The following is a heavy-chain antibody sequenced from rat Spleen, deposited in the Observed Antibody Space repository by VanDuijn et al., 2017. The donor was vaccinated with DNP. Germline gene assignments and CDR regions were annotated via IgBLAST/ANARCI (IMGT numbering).Heavy chain of an antibody. CDR1: GFTFRDHN. Sequence: EVQLVESGGGLVQPGRSLKLSCAASGFTFRDHNMAWVRQAPKKGLEWVAYISNDGGSTYYRDSVKGRFTISRDNAKRILFLEMDSLRSEDTATYYCATGWVFDYWGQGVMVTVSS. V-gene: IGHV5-20*01. CDR3: ATGWVFDY. CDR2: ISNDGGST. D-gene: IGHD1-7*01. J-gene: IGHJ2*01.